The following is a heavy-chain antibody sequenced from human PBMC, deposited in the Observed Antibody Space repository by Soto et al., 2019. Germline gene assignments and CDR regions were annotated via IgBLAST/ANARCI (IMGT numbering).Heavy chain of an antibody. CDR1: GFTFGNFW. Sequence: EVQLVASGGGLVQPGRSLRLSCSDSGFTFGNFWIHWVRQAPGKGLEWVSHIGPDGTGIVYADSVKGRFIISRDNARNTVYLQMNSLEAEDTAVYYCAKLPWEVAPSWGQGTLVTVSS. D-gene: IGHD1-26*01. V-gene: IGHV3-74*03. CDR3: AKLPWEVAPS. CDR2: IGPDGTGI. J-gene: IGHJ5*02.